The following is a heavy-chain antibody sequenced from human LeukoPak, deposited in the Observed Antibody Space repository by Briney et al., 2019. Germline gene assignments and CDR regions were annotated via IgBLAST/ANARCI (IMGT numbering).Heavy chain of an antibody. D-gene: IGHD6-13*01. CDR1: GFTFSSYW. CDR2: IKQGGSEK. CDR3: ARGKYSSSRGRAFDI. J-gene: IGHJ3*02. V-gene: IGHV3-7*02. Sequence: GGSLKLSCTASGFTFSSYWMSWVRQAPGQGLEWVAIIKQGGSEKTYVDSVKGRFTITRDNAKNSLYLQMNSLRAEDTAVYYCARGKYSSSRGRAFDIWGQGTMVTVSS.